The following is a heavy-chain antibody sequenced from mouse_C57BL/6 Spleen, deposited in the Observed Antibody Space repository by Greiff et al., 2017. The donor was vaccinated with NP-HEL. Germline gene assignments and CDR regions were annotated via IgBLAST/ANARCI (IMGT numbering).Heavy chain of an antibody. D-gene: IGHD4-1*02. CDR2: IYPSDSET. J-gene: IGHJ4*01. V-gene: IGHV1-61*01. CDR3: ATTGTFYYAMDY. Sequence: VQLQQPGAELVRPGSSVKLSCKASGYTFTSYWMDWVKQRPGQGLEWIGNIYPSDSETHYNQKFKDKATLTVDKSSSTAYMQLSSLTSEDSAVYYCATTGTFYYAMDYWGQGTSVTVSS. CDR1: GYTFTSYW.